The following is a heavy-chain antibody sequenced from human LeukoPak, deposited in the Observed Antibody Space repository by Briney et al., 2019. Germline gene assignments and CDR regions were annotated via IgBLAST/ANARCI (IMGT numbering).Heavy chain of an antibody. CDR1: GYTFTRYG. D-gene: IGHD3-22*01. CDR3: ARINYYDNSDYYPVSLDY. V-gene: IGHV1-18*01. J-gene: IGHJ4*02. CDR2: ISTYNGNT. Sequence: ASVKVSCKASGYTFTRYGISWVRQAPGQGLEWMGWISTYNGNTNYAQKLQGRVTMTTDTSTGTAYMELRSLRSDDTAVYYCARINYYDNSDYYPVSLDYWGQGTLVTVSS.